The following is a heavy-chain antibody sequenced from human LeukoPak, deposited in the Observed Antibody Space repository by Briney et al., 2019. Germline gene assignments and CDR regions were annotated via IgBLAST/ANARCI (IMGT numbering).Heavy chain of an antibody. CDR1: GFTFSSYA. CDR3: AKAVVGHWYFDL. J-gene: IGHJ2*01. D-gene: IGHD1-26*01. CDR2: ISGSGGST. Sequence: GGSLRLSCAASGFTFSSYAMSWVRPAPGGGLEWVSTISGSGGSTYYADSVKGRFTISGDNSKNTLFLQMNSLRAEATAAYYCAKAVVGHWYFDLWGRGTLVTVSS. V-gene: IGHV3-23*01.